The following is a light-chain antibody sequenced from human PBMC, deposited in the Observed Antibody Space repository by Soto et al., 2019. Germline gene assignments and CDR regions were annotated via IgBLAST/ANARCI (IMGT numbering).Light chain of an antibody. CDR3: QQRSNWPRT. Sequence: EIVLTQSPATLSLSPGERATLSSRASQSVSSYLAWYQQKPGQAPSLLIYDASNRATGIPARFSGSGSGTDFTLTISSLEPEDFAVYYCQQRSNWPRTFGQGTKLEIK. CDR1: QSVSSY. V-gene: IGKV3-11*01. CDR2: DAS. J-gene: IGKJ2*01.